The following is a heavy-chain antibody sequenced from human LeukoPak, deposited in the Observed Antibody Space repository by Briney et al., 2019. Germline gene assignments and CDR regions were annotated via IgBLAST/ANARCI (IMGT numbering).Heavy chain of an antibody. CDR1: TFNFSDYY. J-gene: IGHJ4*02. D-gene: IGHD2/OR15-2a*01. V-gene: IGHV3-11*04. CDR2: ISSSGSTI. Sequence: GGSLRLSCAASTFNFSDYYMSWIRQAPGKGLEWVSYISSSGSTIYYADSVKGRFTISRDNAKNTLYLQMNSLRAEDTAVYYCAREAPALYYFDYWGQGTLVTVSS. CDR3: AREAPALYYFDY.